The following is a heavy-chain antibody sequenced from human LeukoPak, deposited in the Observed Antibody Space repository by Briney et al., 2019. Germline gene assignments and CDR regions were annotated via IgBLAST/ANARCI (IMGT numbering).Heavy chain of an antibody. J-gene: IGHJ3*02. V-gene: IGHV4-59*01. Sequence: PSETLSLTCTVSGGSISSYYWSWIRQPPGKGLKWIGYIYYSGSTNYNPSLKSRVTISVDTSKNQFSLKLSSVTAADTAVYYCARDGGYCSSTSCYGIWGQGTMVTVSS. CDR2: IYYSGST. CDR1: GGSISSYY. CDR3: ARDGGYCSSTSCYGI. D-gene: IGHD2-2*01.